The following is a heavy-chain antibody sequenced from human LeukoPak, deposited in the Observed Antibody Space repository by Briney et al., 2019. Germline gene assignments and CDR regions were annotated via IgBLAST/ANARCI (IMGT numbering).Heavy chain of an antibody. D-gene: IGHD6-19*01. CDR3: AKGPRASGWTYFDY. Sequence: GGSLRLSCAASGFTFSSYAMSWVRQAPGKGLEWGSVISGSGGSTYSAESVKGRFTISRDNSKNTLYLQMNSLRVEDTAVYYCAKGPRASGWTYFDYWGQGTLVTVSS. CDR1: GFTFSSYA. V-gene: IGHV3-23*01. J-gene: IGHJ4*02. CDR2: ISGSGGST.